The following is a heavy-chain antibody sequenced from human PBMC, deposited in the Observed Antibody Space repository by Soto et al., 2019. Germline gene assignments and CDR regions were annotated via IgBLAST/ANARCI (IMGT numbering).Heavy chain of an antibody. Sequence: SETLSLTCAVYGGSFSGYYLSWIRQPPGKGLEWIGEINHSGSTNYNPSLKSRVTISVNTSKNQFSLKLSSVTAADTAVYYCARGRGYSSSSWRSYYYGMDVWGQGTTVTVSS. V-gene: IGHV4-34*01. CDR3: ARGRGYSSSSWRSYYYGMDV. D-gene: IGHD6-6*01. J-gene: IGHJ6*02. CDR2: INHSGST. CDR1: GGSFSGYY.